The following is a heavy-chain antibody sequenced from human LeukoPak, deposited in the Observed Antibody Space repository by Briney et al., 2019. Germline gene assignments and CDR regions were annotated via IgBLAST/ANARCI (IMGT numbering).Heavy chain of an antibody. CDR1: GESFSGYY. Sequence: SETLSLTCTVYGESFSGYYWSWIRQPPGKGLEWIGEINHSGNTNYNASLKSRVTISVDTSKNQFSLKLSSVTAADTAVYYCTRRRNYLSHFDYWGQGTLVTVSS. CDR2: INHSGNT. CDR3: TRRRNYLSHFDY. J-gene: IGHJ4*02. V-gene: IGHV4-34*01. D-gene: IGHD1-7*01.